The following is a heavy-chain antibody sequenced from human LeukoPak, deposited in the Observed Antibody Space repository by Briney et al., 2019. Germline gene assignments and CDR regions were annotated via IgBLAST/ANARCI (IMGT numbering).Heavy chain of an antibody. CDR1: GFSFSNYG. D-gene: IGHD3-10*01. V-gene: IGHV3-23*01. J-gene: IGHJ5*02. CDR3: AKGVRWFDP. Sequence: TGGSLRLSCEASGFSFSNYGMSWVRQAPGKGPEWVSVISDQTYYADSVRGRFTISRDDYKNTLFLQMNSLRIEDSAIYYRAKGVRWFDPWGQGTLVTVSS. CDR2: ISDQT.